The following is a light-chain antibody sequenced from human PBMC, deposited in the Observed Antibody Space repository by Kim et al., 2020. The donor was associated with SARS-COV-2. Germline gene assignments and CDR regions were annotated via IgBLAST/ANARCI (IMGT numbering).Light chain of an antibody. J-gene: IGLJ2*01. CDR3: QSYDSSNPVV. CDR1: SASIASKC. CDR2: EDN. V-gene: IGLV6-57*03. Sequence: VSASGTRTSASIASKCVQWYQLRPGSAPTTVNYEDNQRPPGVPVRFSGSIDSSSNSASLTISGLKTEDEADYYCQSYDSSNPVVFGGGTQLTVL.